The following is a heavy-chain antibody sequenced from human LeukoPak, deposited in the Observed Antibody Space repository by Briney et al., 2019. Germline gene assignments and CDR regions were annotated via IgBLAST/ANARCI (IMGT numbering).Heavy chain of an antibody. CDR3: AKDLPDIVVVVAATPGDAFDI. Sequence: GGSLRLSCAASGFTFGSYTMNWVRQPPGKGLEWVSNIGTSSTSIYYADSVKGRFTISRDNSKNTLYLQMNSLRAEDTAVYYCAKDLPDIVVVVAATPGDAFDIWGQGTMVTVSS. CDR1: GFTFGSYT. V-gene: IGHV3-48*01. D-gene: IGHD2-15*01. J-gene: IGHJ3*02. CDR2: IGTSSTSI.